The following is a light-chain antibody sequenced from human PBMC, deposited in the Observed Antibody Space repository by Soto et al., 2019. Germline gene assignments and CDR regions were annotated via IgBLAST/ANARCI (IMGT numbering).Light chain of an antibody. CDR1: QSVTSSY. V-gene: IGKV3D-20*02. J-gene: IGKJ5*01. CDR3: QQRSNWIT. Sequence: SVLTESPGTLSLSPGERATLSCRASQSVTSSYLAWYQQRPGQAPRLLIYDASNRATGIPARFSGSGSGTDFTLTISSLEPEDFAVYYCQQRSNWITFGQGTRLEI. CDR2: DAS.